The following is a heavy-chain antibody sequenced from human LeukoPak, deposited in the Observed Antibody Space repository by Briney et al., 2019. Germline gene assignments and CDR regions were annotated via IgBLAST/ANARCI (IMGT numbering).Heavy chain of an antibody. CDR2: IYYSGST. V-gene: IGHV4-31*03. D-gene: IGHD3-10*01. CDR3: ARDPGGRNWFDP. CDR1: GGSISSGGYY. J-gene: IGHJ5*02. Sequence: SQTLSLTCTVSGGSISSGGYYWSWIRRHPGKGLEWIGYIYYSGSTYYNPSLKSRATISVDMSKNQFSLKLSPVTAADTAVYYCARDPGGRNWFDPWGLGTLVTVSS.